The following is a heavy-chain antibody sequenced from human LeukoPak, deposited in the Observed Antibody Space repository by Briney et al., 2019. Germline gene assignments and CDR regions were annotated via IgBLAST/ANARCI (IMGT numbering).Heavy chain of an antibody. Sequence: SETLSLTCAVYGGSFSGYYWSWIRQPPGKGLEWIGEINHSGSTNYNPSLKSRVTISVDTSMNQFSLKLSSVTAADTAVYYCARDSTESGSYYYYGMDVWGQGTTVTVSS. CDR1: GGSFSGYY. D-gene: IGHD2-2*01. J-gene: IGHJ6*02. CDR2: INHSGST. V-gene: IGHV4-34*01. CDR3: ARDSTESGSYYYYGMDV.